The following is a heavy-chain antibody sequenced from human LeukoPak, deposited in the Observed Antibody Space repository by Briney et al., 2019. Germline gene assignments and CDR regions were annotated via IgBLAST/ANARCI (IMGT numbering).Heavy chain of an antibody. CDR2: IYSGGST. V-gene: IGHV3-66*01. CDR1: GFTVSSNY. Sequence: GGSLRLSCAASGFTVSSNYMSWVRQAPGKGLEWVSVIYSGGSTYYADSVKGRFTISRDNSKNTLYLQMNSLRAEDTAVYYCARLGSGYLIDYWGQGTLVTVSS. CDR3: ARLGSGYLIDY. J-gene: IGHJ4*02. D-gene: IGHD3-22*01.